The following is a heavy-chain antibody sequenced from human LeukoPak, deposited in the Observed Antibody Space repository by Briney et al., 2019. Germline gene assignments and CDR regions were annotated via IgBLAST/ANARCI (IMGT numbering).Heavy chain of an antibody. D-gene: IGHD2-2*01. Sequence: GGSLRLSCAASGFTFSTYNMNWVRQAPGKGREWVSYISSSSSTIYYADSVKGRFTISRDNAKSSLYLQMNSLRAEDTAVYYCARSGGVVVPAEGPQGHYYYSYYMDVWGKGTTVTVSS. CDR2: ISSSSSTI. CDR1: GFTFSTYN. CDR3: ARSGGVVVPAEGPQGHYYYSYYMDV. J-gene: IGHJ6*03. V-gene: IGHV3-48*01.